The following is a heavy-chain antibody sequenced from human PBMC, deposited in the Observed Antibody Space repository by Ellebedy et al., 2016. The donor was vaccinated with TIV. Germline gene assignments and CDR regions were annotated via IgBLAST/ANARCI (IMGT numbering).Heavy chain of an antibody. J-gene: IGHJ6*02. V-gene: IGHV4-34*01. Sequence: GSLRLSXAVYGGSFSGYYWSWIRQPPGKGLEWIGEINHSGSTNYNPSLRSRVTISVDTSKNQFSLKLSSVTAADTAVYYCARGGYQLLAYYYYGMDVWGQGTTVTVSS. CDR2: INHSGST. CDR3: ARGGYQLLAYYYYGMDV. CDR1: GGSFSGYY. D-gene: IGHD2-2*01.